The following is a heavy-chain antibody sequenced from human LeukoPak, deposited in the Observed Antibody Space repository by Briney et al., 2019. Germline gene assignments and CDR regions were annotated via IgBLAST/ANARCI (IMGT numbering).Heavy chain of an antibody. CDR3: ARGSVAGTKAFDI. V-gene: IGHV3-21*01. D-gene: IGHD6-19*01. Sequence: GGSLRLSCAASGFTFSSYSMNWVRQAPGKGLEWVSSISSSSSYIYYADSVKGRFTISRDNAKNSLYLQMNSLRAEDTAVYYCARGSVAGTKAFDIWGQGTMVTVSS. CDR1: GFTFSSYS. J-gene: IGHJ3*02. CDR2: ISSSSSYI.